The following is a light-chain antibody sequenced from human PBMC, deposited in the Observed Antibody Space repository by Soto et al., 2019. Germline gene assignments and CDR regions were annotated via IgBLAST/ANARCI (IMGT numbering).Light chain of an antibody. CDR2: EVS. Sequence: QSALTQPASVSGSPGQSITISCTGTSSDVGGYNYVSWYEQHPGKAPKRMIYEVSNRPSGVSNRFSGSKSSKTAFLTISGHQAEDEADYYCTSYTSSSTWVFGGGTKLTVL. CDR3: TSYTSSSTWV. J-gene: IGLJ3*02. V-gene: IGLV2-14*01. CDR1: SSDVGGYNY.